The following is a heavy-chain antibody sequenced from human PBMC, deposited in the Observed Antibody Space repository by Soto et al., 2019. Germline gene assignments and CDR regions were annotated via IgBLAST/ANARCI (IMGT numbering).Heavy chain of an antibody. CDR2: IIPIFGTA. J-gene: IGHJ3*02. Sequence: QVQLVQSGAEVKKPGSSVKVSCKASGGTFSSYAISWVRQAPGQGLEWMGGIIPIFGTANYAQKFQGRVTINADESTSTAYMELSSLRSEDTAVYYCARDHGIYYDSSGYYRGAFDIWGQGTMVTVSS. V-gene: IGHV1-69*01. D-gene: IGHD3-22*01. CDR3: ARDHGIYYDSSGYYRGAFDI. CDR1: GGTFSSYA.